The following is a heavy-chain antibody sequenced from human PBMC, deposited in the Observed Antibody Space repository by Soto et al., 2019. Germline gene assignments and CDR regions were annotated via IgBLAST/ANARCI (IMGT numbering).Heavy chain of an antibody. CDR2: IWYDGSNK. J-gene: IGHJ5*02. D-gene: IGHD1-20*01. CDR3: ARDRRVYNWNRGGWFDP. V-gene: IGHV3-33*01. Sequence: GGSLRLSCAASGFTFSSYGMHWVRQAPGKGLEWVAVIWYDGSNKYYADSVKGRFTISRDNSKNTLYLQMNSLRAEDTAVYYCARDRRVYNWNRGGWFDPWGQGTLVTVSS. CDR1: GFTFSSYG.